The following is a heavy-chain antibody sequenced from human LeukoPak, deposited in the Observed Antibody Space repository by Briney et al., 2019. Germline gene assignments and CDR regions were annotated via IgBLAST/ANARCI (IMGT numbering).Heavy chain of an antibody. D-gene: IGHD3-3*01. CDR3: ARGGPDFWSGYRRYGMDV. CDR2: ISYSGST. Sequence: SGTLSLTCTVSGGSISSYYWSWIRQPPGNGLEWIGYISYSGSTNYNTSLKSRVTISVDTSKNQFSLKLSSVTAAETAVYYCARGGPDFWSGYRRYGMDVWGQGTTVTVSS. V-gene: IGHV4-59*01. CDR1: GGSISSYY. J-gene: IGHJ6*02.